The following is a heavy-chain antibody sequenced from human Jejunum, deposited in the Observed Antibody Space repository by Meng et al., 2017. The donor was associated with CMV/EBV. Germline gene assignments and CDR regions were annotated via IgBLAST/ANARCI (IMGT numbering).Heavy chain of an antibody. V-gene: IGHV4-61*01. Sequence: QGQLQESGPGLVKPSETLSLTCTVSGGSMSSGTYYWSWIRQPPGKGLEWIGYINYSGTTNYNPSLKSRVTISVDTSKNQFSLKLSSVIAADTAVYYCAKVQGVPTIRGWGWFDPWGQGTLVTVSS. CDR3: AKVQGVPTIRGWGWFDP. J-gene: IGHJ5*02. CDR2: INYSGTT. CDR1: GGSMSSGTYY. D-gene: IGHD3-16*01.